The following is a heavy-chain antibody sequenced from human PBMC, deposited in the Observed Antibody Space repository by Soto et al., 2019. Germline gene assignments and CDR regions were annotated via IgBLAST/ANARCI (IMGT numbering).Heavy chain of an antibody. CDR1: GGSFSGYY. D-gene: IGHD4-17*01. Sequence: SETLSLTCAVYGGSFSGYYWSWIRQPPGKGLEWIGEINHSGSTNYNPSLKSRVTISVDTSKNQFSLKLSSVTAADTAVYYCKVTTMEYYYYYGMDVWGQGTTVTVSS. CDR2: INHSGST. J-gene: IGHJ6*02. V-gene: IGHV4-34*01. CDR3: KVTTMEYYYYYGMDV.